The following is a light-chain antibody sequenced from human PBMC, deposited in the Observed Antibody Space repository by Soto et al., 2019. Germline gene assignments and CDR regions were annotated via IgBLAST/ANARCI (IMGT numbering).Light chain of an antibody. CDR3: QQYYNWRYT. CDR1: QSVSIS. V-gene: IGKV3-15*01. Sequence: EVVMTQSPATLSVSPGERANLSCRASQSVSISLAWYQQRPCQAPRLLIYGASIRASGIPARFSGSGSETEFTLTISSLQSEAFAVYNCQQYYNWRYTFGQGNKLEIK. J-gene: IGKJ2*01. CDR2: GAS.